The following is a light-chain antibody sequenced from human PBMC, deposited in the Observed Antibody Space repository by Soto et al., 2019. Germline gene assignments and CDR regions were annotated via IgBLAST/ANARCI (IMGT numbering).Light chain of an antibody. CDR1: QSVSRNY. CDR2: GAS. Sequence: EIVLTQSAGTLSLSPGERGTLCCRASQSVSRNYLAWYQQKAGQAPRLLIYGASSRATGIPDRFSGSGSGTDFTLTISRLEPEDFAVYYCQQYGTSPWTFGQGTKVDIK. V-gene: IGKV3-20*01. CDR3: QQYGTSPWT. J-gene: IGKJ1*01.